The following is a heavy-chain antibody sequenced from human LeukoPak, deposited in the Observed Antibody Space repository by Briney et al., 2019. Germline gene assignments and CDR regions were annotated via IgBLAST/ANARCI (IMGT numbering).Heavy chain of an antibody. CDR3: ARSKTYSGSYYR. D-gene: IGHD1-26*01. CDR1: GGSFSGYY. V-gene: IGHV4-34*01. Sequence: SETLSLTCAVYGGSFSGYYWSWIRQPPGKGLEWIGEINHSGSTNYNPSLKSRVTISVDTSKNQFSLKLSSVTAADTAVYYCARSKTYSGSYYRWGQGTLVTVPS. CDR2: INHSGST. J-gene: IGHJ4*02.